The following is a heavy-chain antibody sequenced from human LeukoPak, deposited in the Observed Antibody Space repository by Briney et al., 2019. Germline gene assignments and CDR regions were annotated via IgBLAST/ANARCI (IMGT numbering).Heavy chain of an antibody. J-gene: IGHJ4*02. CDR2: ITGSGGNT. CDR3: AKWGDYDVLTGYYVSDY. D-gene: IGHD3-9*01. V-gene: IGHV3-23*01. Sequence: GGSLRLSCAASGFTFSNYAMSWVRQAPGKGLDWVSAITGSGGNTYYAHSEKGRFTISRDNSKNTLYLQMNSLRAEDTAVYYCAKWGDYDVLTGYYVSDYWGQGALVTVSS. CDR1: GFTFSNYA.